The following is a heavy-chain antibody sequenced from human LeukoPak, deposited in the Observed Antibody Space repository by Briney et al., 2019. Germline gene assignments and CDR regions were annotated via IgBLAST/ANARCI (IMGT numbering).Heavy chain of an antibody. Sequence: SETLSLTCTVSGGSISGYYHNWVRQSPGRGLEWIGLVHYSGNTNYNPSLNSRVSISTCTSKNQFSLELTSVTAADTAVYYCVIGRGWQPDYWGQGIPVTVS. CDR1: GGSISGYY. V-gene: IGHV4-59*03. J-gene: IGHJ4*02. D-gene: IGHD3-10*01. CDR2: VHYSGNT. CDR3: VIGRGWQPDY.